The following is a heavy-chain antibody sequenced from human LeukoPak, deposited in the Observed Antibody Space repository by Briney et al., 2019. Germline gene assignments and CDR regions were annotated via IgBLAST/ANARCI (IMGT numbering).Heavy chain of an antibody. J-gene: IGHJ6*03. D-gene: IGHD2-2*01. CDR1: GVSISSSGYY. Sequence: SETLSLTCTVSGVSISSSGYYWGWIRQPPGKGLEWIGSIYYSGSTYYNPSLKSRVTISVDTSKNQFSLKLSAVTAADTAVYYCARGYCSSTSCYYYYYYYYMDVWGKGTTVTVSS. CDR2: IYYSGST. CDR3: ARGYCSSTSCYYYYYYYYMDV. V-gene: IGHV4-39*01.